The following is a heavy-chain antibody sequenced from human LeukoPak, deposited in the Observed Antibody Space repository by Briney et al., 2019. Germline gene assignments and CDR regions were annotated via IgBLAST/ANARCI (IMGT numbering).Heavy chain of an antibody. CDR2: INPSGGST. CDR1: GYTYTTYG. Sequence: ASVKVSCKASGYTYTTYGISWVRQAPGQGLEWMGIINPSGGSTSYAQKFQGRVTMTRDTSTSTVYMELSSLRSEDTAVYYCARSNSPWNDAPFDYWGQGTLVTVSS. D-gene: IGHD1-1*01. CDR3: ARSNSPWNDAPFDY. J-gene: IGHJ4*02. V-gene: IGHV1-46*01.